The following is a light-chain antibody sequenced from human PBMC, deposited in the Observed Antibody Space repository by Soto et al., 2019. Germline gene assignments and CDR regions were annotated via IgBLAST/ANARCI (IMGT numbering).Light chain of an antibody. CDR1: SSDFGSYKF. Sequence: QSALTQPASVSGSPGQSVTISGTGTSSDFGSYKFVSWYQHHPGKVPKVIIYETSKRPSGVSDRFSGSKSGNTASLTISGLQAEDEADYYCFSFTSTNTHVFGSGTKLTVL. CDR2: ETS. J-gene: IGLJ1*01. V-gene: IGLV2-23*01. CDR3: FSFTSTNTHV.